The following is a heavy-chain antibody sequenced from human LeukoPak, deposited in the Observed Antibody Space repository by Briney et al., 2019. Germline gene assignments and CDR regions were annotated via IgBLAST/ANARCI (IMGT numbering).Heavy chain of an antibody. J-gene: IGHJ4*02. CDR1: GGSFSGYY. CDR2: INHSGST. CDR3: VRVGRNDY. Sequence: SETLSLTCAVYGGSFSGYYWSWIRQPPGKGLEWIGEINHSGSTNYNPSLKCRVTISVDTSKNQFSLKLSSVTAADTAVYYCVRVGRNDYWGQGTLVTVSS. V-gene: IGHV4-34*01.